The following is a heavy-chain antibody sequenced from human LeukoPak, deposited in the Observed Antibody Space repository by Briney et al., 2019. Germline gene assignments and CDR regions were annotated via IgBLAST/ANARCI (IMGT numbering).Heavy chain of an antibody. Sequence: PSQTLSLTCTVSGGSISSGGYYWSWIRQPPGKGLVWIGYIYHSGSTYYNPSLKSRVTISVDRSKNQFSLKLSSVTAADTAVYYCAKDRGDGHNSGYFVHWGQGTLVTVSS. CDR3: AKDRGDGHNSGYFVH. D-gene: IGHD5-24*01. V-gene: IGHV4-30-2*01. CDR1: GGSISSGGYY. J-gene: IGHJ4*02. CDR2: IYHSGST.